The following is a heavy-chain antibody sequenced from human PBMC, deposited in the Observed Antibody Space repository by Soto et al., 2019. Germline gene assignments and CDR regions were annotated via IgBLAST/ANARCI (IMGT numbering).Heavy chain of an antibody. Sequence: QLQLQESGPGLVKPSETLSLTCTVSGGSISSSSYYWGWIRQPPGTGLEWIGSIYYSGSTYYNPSLKSRVTISVDTSKNQFSLKLSSVTAADTAVYYCARPASGNHLYYYYYMDVWGKGTTVTVSS. CDR3: ARPASGNHLYYYYYMDV. D-gene: IGHD6-25*01. CDR2: IYYSGST. CDR1: GGSISSSSYY. V-gene: IGHV4-39*01. J-gene: IGHJ6*03.